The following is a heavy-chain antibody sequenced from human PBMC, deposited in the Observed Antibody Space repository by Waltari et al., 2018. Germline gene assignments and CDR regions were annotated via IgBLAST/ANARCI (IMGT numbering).Heavy chain of an antibody. CDR3: ARAFQYGGTSHFDD. CDR1: GGSISDYY. J-gene: IGHJ4*02. V-gene: IGHV4-59*01. CDR2: IYYSGNT. D-gene: IGHD1-26*01. Sequence: QVQLQESGPGLVKPSETLSLTCTVSGGSISDYYWSWIRQPPGKGLEWIGYIYYSGNTNYHPSLKSRVTISVDTSKNQFSLKLSSVTAADTAVYYCARAFQYGGTSHFDDWGQGTLVTVSS.